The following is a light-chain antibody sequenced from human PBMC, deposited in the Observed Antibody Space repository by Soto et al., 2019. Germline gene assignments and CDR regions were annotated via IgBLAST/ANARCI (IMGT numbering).Light chain of an antibody. V-gene: IGKV3-20*01. Sequence: EIVLTQSPGTLSLFPGERATLSCRASQSVSSTYLAWYQQKPGQAPRLLIYGVSSRATGIPDRFSGSGSGTDFTLTISRLEPEDFAVYYCQQYETSLPWTFGQGTK. CDR3: QQYETSLPWT. CDR1: QSVSSTY. J-gene: IGKJ1*01. CDR2: GVS.